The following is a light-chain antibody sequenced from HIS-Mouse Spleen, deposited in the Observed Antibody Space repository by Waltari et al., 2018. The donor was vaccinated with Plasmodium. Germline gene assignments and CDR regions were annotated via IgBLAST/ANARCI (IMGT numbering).Light chain of an antibody. CDR2: DDS. V-gene: IGLV3-21*02. J-gene: IGLJ2*01. CDR3: QVWDSSSDHPV. CDR1: NIGSKS. Sequence: SYVLTQPPSVSVAPGQTARITCGGNNIGSKSVHWYQQKPGQAPVLVVYDDSDRPSGFPERFSGSNSGNPATLTISRVEAGDEADYYCQVWDSSSDHPVFGGGTKLTVL.